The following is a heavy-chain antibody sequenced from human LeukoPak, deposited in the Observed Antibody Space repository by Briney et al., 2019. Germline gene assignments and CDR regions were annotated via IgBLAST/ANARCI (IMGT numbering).Heavy chain of an antibody. CDR3: ARGLPATMVRGVIPSGYYYGMDV. CDR1: GGSISSYY. D-gene: IGHD3-10*01. CDR2: INHSGST. Sequence: PSETLSLTCTVSGGSISSYYWSWIRQPPGKGPEWIGEINHSGSTNYNPSLKSRVTISVDTSKNQFSLKLSSVTAADTAVYYCARGLPATMVRGVIPSGYYYGMDVWGQGTTVTVSS. J-gene: IGHJ6*02. V-gene: IGHV4-34*01.